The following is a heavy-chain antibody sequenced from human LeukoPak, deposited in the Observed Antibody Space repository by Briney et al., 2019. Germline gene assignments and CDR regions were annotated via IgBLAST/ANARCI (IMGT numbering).Heavy chain of an antibody. CDR1: GFTFSGSA. D-gene: IGHD6-13*01. Sequence: GGSLRLSCAASGFTFSGSAMPWVRQASGKGLEWVGRIRSKANSYATAYAASVKGRFTISRDDSKNTAYLQMNSLKTEDTAVYYCTNMYPGYSSSWPYYGMDVWGQGTTVTVSS. CDR2: IRSKANSYAT. V-gene: IGHV3-73*01. CDR3: TNMYPGYSSSWPYYGMDV. J-gene: IGHJ6*02.